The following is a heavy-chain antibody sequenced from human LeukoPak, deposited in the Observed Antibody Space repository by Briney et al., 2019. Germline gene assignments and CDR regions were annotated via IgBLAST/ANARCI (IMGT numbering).Heavy chain of an antibody. CDR1: GYTFTGYY. J-gene: IGHJ4*02. D-gene: IGHD5-24*01. CDR3: TRGDGDGYNFGY. CDR2: INPNSGGT. Sequence: ASVKVSCKASGYTFTGYYMHWVRQAPGQGLEGMGWINPNSGGTNYAQKFQGRVTMTRDTSISTAYMELSRLRSDDTAVYYCTRGDGDGYNFGYWGQGTLVTVSS. V-gene: IGHV1-2*02.